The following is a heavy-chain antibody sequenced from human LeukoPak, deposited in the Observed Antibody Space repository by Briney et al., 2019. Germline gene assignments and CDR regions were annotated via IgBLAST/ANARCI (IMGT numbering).Heavy chain of an antibody. J-gene: IGHJ4*02. V-gene: IGHV3-23*01. CDR1: GFTFSSFA. CDR2: ISGSGGTT. Sequence: GGSLRLSCAASGFTFSSFAMSWVRQAPGMGLKWVSVISGSGGTTFYADSVKGRFTISRDKSKNTLYLQMNSLRAEDTAVYYCAKSGGDSCYSFSSIWGQGTLVTVSS. CDR3: AKSGGDSCYSFSSI. D-gene: IGHD2-15*01.